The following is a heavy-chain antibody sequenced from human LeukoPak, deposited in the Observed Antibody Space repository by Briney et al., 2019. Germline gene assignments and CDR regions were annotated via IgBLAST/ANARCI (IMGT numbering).Heavy chain of an antibody. Sequence: GGSLRLSCAASGFTFSNYAMHWVRQAPGKELECVSAITSDGGSTYYANSVKGRFTISRDNSKNTLYLQMGSLRAEDMAVYYCARRDADMAGSGFDIWGQGTMVTVSS. V-gene: IGHV3-64*01. D-gene: IGHD5-18*01. CDR1: GFTFSNYA. CDR3: ARRDADMAGSGFDI. CDR2: ITSDGGST. J-gene: IGHJ3*02.